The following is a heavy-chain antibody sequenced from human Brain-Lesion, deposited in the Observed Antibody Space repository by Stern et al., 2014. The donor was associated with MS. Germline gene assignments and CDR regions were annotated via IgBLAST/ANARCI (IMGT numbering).Heavy chain of an antibody. V-gene: IGHV4-61*02. CDR3: ARGRVVPGFQYYATDV. D-gene: IGHD2-2*01. CDR1: GGSISSGGYY. CDR2: IFTGGSP. Sequence: VQLVESGPGLVKPSQTLSLSCTVSGGSISSGGYYWSWIRQPAGKGLEWIGRIFTGGSPSYNPSLKSRVPISIDTPKTQFSLRLNPMTAADTAVYYCARGRVVPGFQYYATDVWGQGTTVIVSS. J-gene: IGHJ6*02.